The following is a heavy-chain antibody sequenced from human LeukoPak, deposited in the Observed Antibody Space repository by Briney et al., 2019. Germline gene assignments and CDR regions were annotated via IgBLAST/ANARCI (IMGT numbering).Heavy chain of an antibody. V-gene: IGHV3-48*03. CDR1: GFTFSSYE. D-gene: IGHD3-22*01. CDR2: ISSSGSTI. Sequence: GGSLRLSCAASGFTFSSYEMNWVRQAPGKGLEGGSYISSSGSTIYYADSVKGRFTISRDNAKNSLYLQMNSLRAEDTAVYYCAREKPYYYDSSGPFDYWGQGTLVTVSS. J-gene: IGHJ4*02. CDR3: AREKPYYYDSSGPFDY.